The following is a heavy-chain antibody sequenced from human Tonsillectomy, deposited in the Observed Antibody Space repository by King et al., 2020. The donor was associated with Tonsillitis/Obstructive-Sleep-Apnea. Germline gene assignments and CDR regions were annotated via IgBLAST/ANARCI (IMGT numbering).Heavy chain of an antibody. V-gene: IGHV3-23*04. CDR3: AKAVDFGVVTPFDY. D-gene: IGHD3-3*01. CDR2: LSGSGGST. J-gene: IGHJ4*02. Sequence: VQLVESGGGLVQPGGSLRLSCAASGFTFSSYAMSGVRQALGKGREWVSALSGSGGSTYYADSVKGRFTISRDNSKNMLYLQMNSLRAEDTAVYYCAKAVDFGVVTPFDYWGQGTLVTVSS. CDR1: GFTFSSYA.